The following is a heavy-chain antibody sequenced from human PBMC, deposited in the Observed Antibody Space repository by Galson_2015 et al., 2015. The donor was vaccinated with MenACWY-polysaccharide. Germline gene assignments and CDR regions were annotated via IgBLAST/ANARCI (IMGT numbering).Heavy chain of an antibody. J-gene: IGHJ4*02. CDR3: VKSADLYYYGAGYALGDY. CDR2: IRYDGSNK. CDR1: GFTFSSYG. Sequence: SLRLSCAASGFTFSSYGMHWVCQAPGKGLEWVAFIRYDGSNKYYVDSVKGRFTISRDNSKNTLYLQMNSLRAEDTAVYYCVKSADLYYYGAGYALGDYWGQGTLVTVSS. D-gene: IGHD3-10*01. V-gene: IGHV3-30*02.